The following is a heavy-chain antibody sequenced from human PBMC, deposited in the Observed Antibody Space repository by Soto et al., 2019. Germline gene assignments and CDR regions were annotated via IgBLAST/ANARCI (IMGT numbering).Heavy chain of an antibody. J-gene: IGHJ6*03. D-gene: IGHD4-17*01. CDR3: ARGGDYRRAYSSYYYIDV. V-gene: IGHV5-51*01. Sequence: PGESLKISCKGSGYSFTSYWIGWVRQMPGKGLEWMGIIYPGDSDTRYSPSFQGQVTISADKSISTAYLQWSSLKASDTAMYYCARGGDYRRAYSSYYYIDVCGKGNTLTVSS. CDR2: IYPGDSDT. CDR1: GYSFTSYW.